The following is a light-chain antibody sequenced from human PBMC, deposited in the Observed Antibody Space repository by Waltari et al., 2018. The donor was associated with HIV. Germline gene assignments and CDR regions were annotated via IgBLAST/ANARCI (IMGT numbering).Light chain of an antibody. CDR3: QSYDSNFSGV. CDR2: ANS. Sequence: QSVLTQPPSGSGAPGQRVTIYCTGDRSTFGAGIAAHWYQQVPGTAPKLLIYANSDRPSGVPARFSGSRSGLSASLVITGLQAEDEADYYCQSYDSNFSGVFGGGTKLTVL. J-gene: IGLJ2*01. V-gene: IGLV1-40*01. CDR1: RSTFGAGIA.